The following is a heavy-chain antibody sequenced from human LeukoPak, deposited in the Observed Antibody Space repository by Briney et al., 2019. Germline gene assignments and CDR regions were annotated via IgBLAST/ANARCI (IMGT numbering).Heavy chain of an antibody. CDR3: ARDTYGSGNFYEY. V-gene: IGHV3-74*01. J-gene: IGHJ4*02. Sequence: PGGSLRPSCAASGFTFSSYWMHWVRQVPGKGLVWVSRISSDESSTTYADSVKGRFTISRDNAKNTLYLQMNSLRAEDTAVYYCARDTYGSGNFYEYWGQGTLVMVSS. CDR1: GFTFSSYW. CDR2: ISSDESST. D-gene: IGHD3-10*01.